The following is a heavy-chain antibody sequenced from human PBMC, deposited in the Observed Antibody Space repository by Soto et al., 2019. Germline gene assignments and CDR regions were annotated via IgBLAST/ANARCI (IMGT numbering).Heavy chain of an antibody. Sequence: SETLSLTCTVSGGSISSYYRSWIRQPAGKGLEWIGRIYTSGSTNYNPSLKSRVTMSVDTSKNQFSLKLSSVTAADTAVYYCARDYCSSTSCYREYFDYWGQGTLVTVSS. D-gene: IGHD2-2*02. J-gene: IGHJ4*02. CDR3: ARDYCSSTSCYREYFDY. V-gene: IGHV4-4*07. CDR1: GGSISSYY. CDR2: IYTSGST.